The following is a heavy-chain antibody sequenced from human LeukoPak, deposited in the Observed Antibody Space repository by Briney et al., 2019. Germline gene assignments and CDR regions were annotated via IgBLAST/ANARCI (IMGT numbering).Heavy chain of an antibody. CDR1: GFTFRNYA. V-gene: IGHV3-23*01. D-gene: IGHD3-22*01. Sequence: GGTLRLSCAASGFTFRNYAMSWVGQAPGKGGEWGSAVSSSGGGTYFAASVKGRFTISRDNSKNTLYLQMNSLRAEDTAEYYCAKEFDSSGFFDCWGQGTLVTVSS. CDR3: AKEFDSSGFFDC. J-gene: IGHJ4*02. CDR2: VSSSGGGT.